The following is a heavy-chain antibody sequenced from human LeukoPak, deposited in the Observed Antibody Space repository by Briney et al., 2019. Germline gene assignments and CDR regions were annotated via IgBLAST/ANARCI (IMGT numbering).Heavy chain of an antibody. CDR2: ISGSGSSI. Sequence: LPGGSLSPSSAASESSLSSSSTGWVRQAPGKGLEWVSVISGSGSSIYYADSVKGRFTITRENYKNTLYLHMNSLRAEERAVYFCARSSVTGTYTAFDWGQGILVTVSS. J-gene: IGHJ4*02. V-gene: IGHV3-23*01. CDR1: ESSLSSSS. CDR3: ARSSVTGTYTAFD. D-gene: IGHD3-10*01.